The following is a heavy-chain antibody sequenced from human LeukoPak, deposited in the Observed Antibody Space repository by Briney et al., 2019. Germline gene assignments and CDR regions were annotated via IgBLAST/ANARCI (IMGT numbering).Heavy chain of an antibody. CDR3: ARSPVYVSGRYSIDY. Sequence: SETLSLTCTVSGGSISNSSYYWGWIRRPPGKGLEWFGSIYYTGATYHNPSLRGRVTISVDTPKNQFSLKLRSVTATDTAVYYCARSPVYVSGRYSIDYWGQGTPVTVSS. D-gene: IGHD3-10*01. V-gene: IGHV4-39*01. CDR1: GGSISNSSYY. CDR2: IYYTGAT. J-gene: IGHJ4*02.